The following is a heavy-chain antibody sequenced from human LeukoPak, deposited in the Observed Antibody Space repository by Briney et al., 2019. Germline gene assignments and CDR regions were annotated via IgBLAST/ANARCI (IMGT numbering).Heavy chain of an antibody. CDR2: INSNGGST. V-gene: IGHV3-64*04. Sequence: GGSLRLSCAASGFTLSRYNLHWVRQAPGKGLEYISGINSNGGSTYYADSVKGRFIISRDDSKNTLYLQMNSLRPDDTAVYYCAKGENYYYDSSTYSPPFDYWGQGTLVTVSS. D-gene: IGHD3-22*01. CDR3: AKGENYYYDSSTYSPPFDY. CDR1: GFTLSRYN. J-gene: IGHJ4*02.